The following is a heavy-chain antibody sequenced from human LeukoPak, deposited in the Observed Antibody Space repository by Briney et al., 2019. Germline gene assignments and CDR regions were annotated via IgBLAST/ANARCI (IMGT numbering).Heavy chain of an antibody. Sequence: SVKVSCKASGYTFTSYGISWVRQAPGQGLEWMGWISAYNGNTNYAQKLQGRVTMTTDTSTSTAYMELRSLRSDDTAVYYCARGSLYCSSTSCYAPFDYWGQGTLVTVSS. D-gene: IGHD2-2*01. J-gene: IGHJ4*02. CDR1: GYTFTSYG. CDR2: ISAYNGNT. V-gene: IGHV1-18*01. CDR3: ARGSLYCSSTSCYAPFDY.